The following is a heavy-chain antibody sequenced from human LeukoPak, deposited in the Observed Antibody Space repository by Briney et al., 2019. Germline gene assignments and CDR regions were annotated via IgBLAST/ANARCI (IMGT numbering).Heavy chain of an antibody. V-gene: IGHV1-69*05. J-gene: IGHJ4*02. CDR2: IIPIFGTA. Sequence: ASVKVSCKASGGTFSSYAISWVRQAPGQGLEWMGGIIPIFGTANYAQKFQGRVTITTDESTSTAYMELSSLRSEDTAVYYCARQGGMATITSGFDYWGQGTLVTVSS. CDR3: ARQGGMATITSGFDY. CDR1: GGTFSSYA. D-gene: IGHD5-24*01.